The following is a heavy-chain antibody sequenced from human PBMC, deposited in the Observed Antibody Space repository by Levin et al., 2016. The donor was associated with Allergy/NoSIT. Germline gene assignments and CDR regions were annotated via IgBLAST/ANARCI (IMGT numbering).Heavy chain of an antibody. V-gene: IGHV3-11*05. J-gene: IGHJ3*02. Sequence: WIRQPPGKGLEWVSYISSSGRYTNYADSVKGRFTISRDNARNTLYLEMNSLRAADTAVYYCARDRHYESFDIWGQGTMVTVSS. CDR2: ISSSGRYT. D-gene: IGHD3-16*01. CDR3: ARDRHYESFDI.